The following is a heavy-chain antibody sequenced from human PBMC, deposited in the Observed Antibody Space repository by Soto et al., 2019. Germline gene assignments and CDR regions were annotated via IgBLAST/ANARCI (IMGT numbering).Heavy chain of an antibody. CDR2: IYYSGST. D-gene: IGHD3-10*01. CDR1: GGSISSYY. V-gene: IGHV4-59*08. Sequence: SETLSLTCTVSGGSISSYYWSWIRQPPGKGLEWIGYIYYSGSTNYNPSLKSRVTISVDTSKNQFSLKLSSVTAADTAVYYCARSLVRGVIIVIPGYWGQGTLVTVSS. CDR3: ARSLVRGVIIVIPGY. J-gene: IGHJ4*02.